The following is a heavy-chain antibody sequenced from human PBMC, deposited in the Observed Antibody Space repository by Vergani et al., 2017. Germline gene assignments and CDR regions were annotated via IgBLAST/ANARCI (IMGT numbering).Heavy chain of an antibody. CDR1: GDSIDSGTYY. J-gene: IGHJ1*01. Sequence: QVRLQESGPGLVKPSQTLSLTCTVSGDSIDSGTYYWHWIRQPAGKELEWIGRIYSSGRTNYNPSLKSRVFMSLDTSKSQFSLKLSSVTAADTAVYYCATRGIYDEGHFQHWGQGTLVIVSS. V-gene: IGHV4-61*02. D-gene: IGHD2/OR15-2a*01. CDR3: ATRGIYDEGHFQH. CDR2: IYSSGRT.